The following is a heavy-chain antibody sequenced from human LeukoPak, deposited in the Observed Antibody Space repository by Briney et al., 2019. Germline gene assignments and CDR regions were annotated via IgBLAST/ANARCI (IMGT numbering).Heavy chain of an antibody. J-gene: IGHJ5*02. CDR1: GYTFTSYD. D-gene: IGHD2-2*01. V-gene: IGHV1-8*03. CDR2: ITPNSGNT. CDR3: VRGTHCSSTSCLGGIDP. Sequence: EASVKVSYKASGYTFTSYDINWVRQATGQGLEWMGWITPNSGNTGYAQQFQGRVLITRDTSISTAYMELSSLRSEDTAVYYCVRGTHCSSTSCLGGIDPWGQGTLVTVSS.